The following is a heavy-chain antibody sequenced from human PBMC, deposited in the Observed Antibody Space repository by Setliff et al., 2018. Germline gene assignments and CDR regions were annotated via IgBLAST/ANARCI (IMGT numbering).Heavy chain of an antibody. V-gene: IGHV3-74*01. CDR2: INSDGSST. J-gene: IGHJ3*02. Sequence: PGGSLRLSCAASGFTFSSYWMHWVRQAPGQGLVWVSRINSDGSSTNYADSVKGRFTISRDNAKNTLYLQMNGLRAEDTAIYYCAGDSTGRDAFDIWGHGTMVTVSS. CDR3: AGDSTGRDAFDI. D-gene: IGHD3-16*01. CDR1: GFTFSSYW.